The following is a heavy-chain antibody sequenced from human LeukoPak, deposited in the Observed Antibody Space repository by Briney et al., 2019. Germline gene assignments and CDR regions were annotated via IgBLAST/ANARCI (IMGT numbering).Heavy chain of an antibody. CDR2: ISYDGSNK. J-gene: IGHJ4*02. Sequence: GGSLRLSCAASGFTFSSYAMHWVRQAPGKGLEWVAVISYDGSNKYYADSVKGRFTISRDNSKNTLYLQMNSLRAEDMAVYYCARGSHSSSWYGYFDYWGQGTLVTVSS. V-gene: IGHV3-30-3*01. CDR3: ARGSHSSSWYGYFDY. D-gene: IGHD6-13*01. CDR1: GFTFSSYA.